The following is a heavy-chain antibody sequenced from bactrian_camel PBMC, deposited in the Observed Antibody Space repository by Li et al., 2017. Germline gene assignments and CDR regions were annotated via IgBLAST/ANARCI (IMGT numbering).Heavy chain of an antibody. J-gene: IGHJ4*01. CDR2: TYIGVDTT. Sequence: VQLVESGGGSVKAGGSLRLSCTDPGFTSHDCAMNWFRQAPGKEREGVACTYIGVDTTYNTFYSDSVNGRFTVSQGNAKNAVYLQMNDLKPEDTAMYYCATDPAVQRAQSLAPQYKYWGQGTQVTVS. V-gene: IGHV3S36*01. CDR1: GFTSHDCA. CDR3: ATDPAVQRAQSLAPQYKY. D-gene: IGHD4*01.